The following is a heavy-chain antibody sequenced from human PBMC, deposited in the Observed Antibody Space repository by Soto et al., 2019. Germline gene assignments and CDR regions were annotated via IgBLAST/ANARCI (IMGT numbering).Heavy chain of an antibody. J-gene: IGHJ4*02. Sequence: PSETLSLTCTVSGGSISSYYWSWIRQPPGKGLEWIGYIYYSGSTNYNPSLKSRVTISVDTSKNQFSLKLSSVTAADTAVYYCARHGRDEYCGGDCYPRWDFDYWGQGTLVTVSS. CDR1: GGSISSYY. V-gene: IGHV4-59*08. CDR2: IYYSGST. D-gene: IGHD2-21*02. CDR3: ARHGRDEYCGGDCYPRWDFDY.